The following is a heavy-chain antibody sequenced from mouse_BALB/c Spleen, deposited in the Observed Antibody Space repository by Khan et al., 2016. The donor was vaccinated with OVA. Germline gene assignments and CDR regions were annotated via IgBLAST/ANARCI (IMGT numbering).Heavy chain of an antibody. CDR1: GFSLTSNG. D-gene: IGHD2-1*01. CDR3: CRGPNYGNSWAMDY. J-gene: IGHJ4*01. Sequence: QVQLKESGPGLVAPSQSLSIICTVSGFSLTSNGVYWVRQHPGKGLEWLGVIWVGGDTNYNSAIMSRLSISKDNSKSHVFLKMNSLQTDDTAMYXCCRGPNYGNSWAMDYWGQGTSVTVSS. CDR2: IWVGGDT. V-gene: IGHV2-9*02.